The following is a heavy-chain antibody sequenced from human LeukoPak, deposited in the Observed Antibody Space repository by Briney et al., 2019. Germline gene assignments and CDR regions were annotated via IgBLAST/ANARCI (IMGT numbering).Heavy chain of an antibody. J-gene: IGHJ4*02. D-gene: IGHD6-13*01. CDR3: ARTYSSSIFDY. Sequence: PSETLSLTCTVSGDSLSSSSNFWGWIRQPPGKGLEWIGSIDYNGSTYYNPSLKSRVTISIDTSKNQFSLKLSSVTAADTAVYYCARTYSSSIFDYWGQGTLVTVSS. V-gene: IGHV4-39*07. CDR2: IDYNGST. CDR1: GDSLSSSSNF.